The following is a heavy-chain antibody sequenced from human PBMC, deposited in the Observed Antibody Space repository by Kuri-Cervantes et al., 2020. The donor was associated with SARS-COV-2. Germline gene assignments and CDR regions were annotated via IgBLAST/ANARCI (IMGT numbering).Heavy chain of an antibody. CDR3: ARASSSWFPDYYYGMDV. J-gene: IGHJ6*02. V-gene: IGHV3-53*05. Sequence: GESLKISCAASGFTVSSNYMSWVRQAPGKGLEWVSVIYSGGSTYYADSVKGRFTVSRDNSKNTLYLQMNSLRAEDTAVYYCARASSSWFPDYYYGMDVWGQGTTVTVSS. D-gene: IGHD6-13*01. CDR2: IYSGGST. CDR1: GFTVSSNY.